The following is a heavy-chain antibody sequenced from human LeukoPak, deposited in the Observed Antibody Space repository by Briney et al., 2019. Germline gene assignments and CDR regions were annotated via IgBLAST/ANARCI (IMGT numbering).Heavy chain of an antibody. J-gene: IGHJ4*02. D-gene: IGHD6-13*01. CDR3: ARESDGAAADKESFDY. V-gene: IGHV3-33*08. Sequence: GGSLRLSCAASGFTFGDYAMHWVRQAPGKGLEWVAVIWYDGSNKYYADSVKGRFTISRDNSKNTLYLQMNSLRAEDTAVYYCARESDGAAADKESFDYWGQGTLVTVSS. CDR2: IWYDGSNK. CDR1: GFTFGDYA.